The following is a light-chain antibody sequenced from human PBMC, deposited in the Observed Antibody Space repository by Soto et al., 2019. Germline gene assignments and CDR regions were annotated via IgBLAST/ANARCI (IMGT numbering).Light chain of an antibody. Sequence: EIVLTQSPDTLSFSPVERATLSCRASQSVSTNSLAWYQQRPGQAPRPLIYGASSRATGTPDRFSGSGSGTDFTLTITGLEPEDFAVYYCQQFHISRTFGQGTKVDIK. CDR1: QSVSTNS. CDR3: QQFHISRT. CDR2: GAS. J-gene: IGKJ1*01. V-gene: IGKV3-20*01.